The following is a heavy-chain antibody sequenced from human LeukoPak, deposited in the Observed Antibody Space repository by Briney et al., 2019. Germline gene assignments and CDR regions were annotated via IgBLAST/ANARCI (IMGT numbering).Heavy chain of an antibody. V-gene: IGHV4-34*01. CDR2: INHSGST. J-gene: IGHJ5*02. D-gene: IGHD3-9*01. CDR1: GGSFSGYY. CDR3: ARPSLFSHNNWFDP. Sequence: SETLSLTCAVYGGSFSGYYWSWIRQPPGKGLEWIGEINHSGSTNYNPSLKSRVTISVDTSKNQFSLKLSSVTAADTAVCYCARPSLFSHNNWFDPWGQGTLVTVSS.